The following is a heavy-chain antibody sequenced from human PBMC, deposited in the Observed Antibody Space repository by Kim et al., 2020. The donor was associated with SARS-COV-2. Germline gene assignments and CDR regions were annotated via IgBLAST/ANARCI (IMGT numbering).Heavy chain of an antibody. CDR3: GRGGVCDGYCNLDY. D-gene: IGHD2-8*02. J-gene: IGHJ4*02. V-gene: IGHV5-51*01. CDR2: IYHDGSHT. Sequence: GESLKISCRGYGYDFTGYWIGWVRQMPGKGLEWLGLIYHDGSHTRYSPSFQGQDTLPVDISISTASPQGSRMKAPDTAMYYCGRGGVCDGYCNLDYWGQG. CDR1: GYDFTGYW.